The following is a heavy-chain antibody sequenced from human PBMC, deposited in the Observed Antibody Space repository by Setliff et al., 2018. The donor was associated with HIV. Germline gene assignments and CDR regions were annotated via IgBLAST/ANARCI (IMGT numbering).Heavy chain of an antibody. CDR2: IYYSGST. J-gene: IGHJ4*02. D-gene: IGHD3-3*01. CDR1: GGSISSSSYY. Sequence: PSETLSLTCTVSGGSISSSSYYWGWIRQPPGKGLEWIGSIYYSGSTYYNPSLKSRVTISVDTSKNQFSLNLSSVTVADTAVYYCARHISDFWSNYQTPFDYWGQGTLVIVSS. CDR3: ARHISDFWSNYQTPFDY. V-gene: IGHV4-39*01.